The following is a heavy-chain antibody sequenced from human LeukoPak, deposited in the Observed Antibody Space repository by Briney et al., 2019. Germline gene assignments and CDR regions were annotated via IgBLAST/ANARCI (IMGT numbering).Heavy chain of an antibody. Sequence: GGSLRLSCAASGFTFSSYGMHWVRQAPGKGLEWVAVISYDGSNKYYADSVKGRFTISRDNSKDTLYLQMNSLRAEDTAVYYCAKGYYYGSGSYDYWGQGTLVTVSS. CDR1: GFTFSSYG. D-gene: IGHD3-10*01. CDR3: AKGYYYGSGSYDY. CDR2: ISYDGSNK. J-gene: IGHJ4*02. V-gene: IGHV3-30*18.